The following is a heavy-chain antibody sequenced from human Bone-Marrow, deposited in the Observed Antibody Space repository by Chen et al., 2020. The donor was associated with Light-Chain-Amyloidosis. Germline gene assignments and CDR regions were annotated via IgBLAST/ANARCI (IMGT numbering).Heavy chain of an antibody. D-gene: IGHD3-10*01. J-gene: IGHJ3*01. CDR1: GYSFTYFY. V-gene: IGHV1-2*04. Sequence: QVQLVQSGAEVKKPGASVKVSCKASGYSFTYFYLHWVRQAPGQGLEWLGRINPKSGDANYAQKCQGWGTMTRDTSISTAYMELSRLRSDDTAMYYCARDPGSGSYYDFWGQGTMVTASS. CDR3: ARDPGSGSYYDF. CDR2: INPKSGDA.